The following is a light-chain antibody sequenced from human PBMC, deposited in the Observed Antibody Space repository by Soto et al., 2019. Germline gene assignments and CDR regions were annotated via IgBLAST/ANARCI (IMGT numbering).Light chain of an antibody. CDR3: SSYTSSSAFYV. CDR1: SSDVGGYNY. J-gene: IGLJ1*01. V-gene: IGLV2-14*01. CDR2: DVS. Sequence: LTQPGSVTGSPGHSITISCTGTSSDVGGYNYVSWYQQHPGKAPKLMIYDVSNRPSGVSNRFSGSKSGNTASLTISGLQAEDEADYYCSSYTSSSAFYVFGTGTKVTVL.